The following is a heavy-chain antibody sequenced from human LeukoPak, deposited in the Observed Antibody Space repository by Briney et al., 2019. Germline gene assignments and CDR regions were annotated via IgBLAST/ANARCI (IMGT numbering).Heavy chain of an antibody. CDR3: ARGTAALPLDI. V-gene: IGHV3-33*01. CDR2: IWYDGSNK. J-gene: IGHJ3*02. CDR1: GFTFSSYG. D-gene: IGHD6-13*01. Sequence: GGSLRLSCAASGFTFSSYGMHWVRQAPGKGLEWVAVIWYDGSNKYYADSVKGRFTISRDNSKNTLYLQMNSLRAEDTAVYYCARGTAALPLDIWGQGTMVTVSS.